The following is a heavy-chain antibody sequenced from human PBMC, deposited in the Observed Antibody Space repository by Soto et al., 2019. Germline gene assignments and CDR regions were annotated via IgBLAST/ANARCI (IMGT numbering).Heavy chain of an antibody. J-gene: IGHJ5*02. CDR2: TSYTGNT. Sequence: SVPRSLDCFVWNECVSWWYSCWIRQFPGQGLEWIAYTSYTGNTNYNPSLQSRVTISLDTSKNQLSLKLTSMTAADTAVYYCARDMHAGFTDSFDPRGQGTLVTISA. CDR3: ARDMHAGFTDSFDP. D-gene: IGHD2-15*01. CDR1: NECVSWWY. V-gene: IGHV4-59*02.